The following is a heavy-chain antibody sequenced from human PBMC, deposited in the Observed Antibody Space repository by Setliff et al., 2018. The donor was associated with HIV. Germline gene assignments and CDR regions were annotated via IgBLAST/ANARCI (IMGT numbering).Heavy chain of an antibody. V-gene: IGHV4-39*01. CDR2: INYRGNT. D-gene: IGHD3-10*01. CDR1: GGSISTSRYY. CDR3: ASLDGSESPYIYYYYMDV. J-gene: IGHJ6*03. Sequence: SETLSLTCTVSGGSISTSRYYWGWTRQPPGKGLEWIGSINYRGNTYYNPSLKSRAAISVDTSKNQISLKLSSVTAADTAVYYCASLDGSESPYIYYYYMDVWGKGTAVTVSS.